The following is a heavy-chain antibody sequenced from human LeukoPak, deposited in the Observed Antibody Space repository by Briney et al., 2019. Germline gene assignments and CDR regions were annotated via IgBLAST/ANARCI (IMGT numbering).Heavy chain of an antibody. D-gene: IGHD6-6*01. CDR2: IYSGGST. CDR1: GFTASSNY. J-gene: IGHJ5*02. Sequence: GGSLRLSCAASGFTASSNYMSWVRQAPGKGLEWVSVIYSGGSTYYADSVKGRFTISRDNSKNTLYLQMNSLRAEDTAVYYCAREQLVRSSWFDPWGQGTLVTVSS. V-gene: IGHV3-66*02. CDR3: AREQLVRSSWFDP.